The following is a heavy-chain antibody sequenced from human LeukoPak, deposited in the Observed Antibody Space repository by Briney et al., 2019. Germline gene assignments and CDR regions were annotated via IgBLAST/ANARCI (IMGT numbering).Heavy chain of an antibody. Sequence: PGGSLRLSCAASGFTVSTNYMSWVRQAPGKGLEWVSVIYSGGSTYYADSVKGRFTTSRDNFKNTLYLQMNSLRAEDTAVYYCAGDSGGSYYDDAFDIWGQGTMVTVSS. CDR2: IYSGGST. J-gene: IGHJ3*02. CDR3: AGDSGGSYYDDAFDI. D-gene: IGHD1-26*01. CDR1: GFTVSTNY. V-gene: IGHV3-53*01.